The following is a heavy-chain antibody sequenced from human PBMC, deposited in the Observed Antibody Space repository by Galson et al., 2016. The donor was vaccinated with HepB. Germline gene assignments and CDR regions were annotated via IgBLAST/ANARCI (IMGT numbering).Heavy chain of an antibody. V-gene: IGHV4-39*02. CDR1: GDSISSSHSYY. J-gene: IGHJ4*02. CDR3: ASDDY. CDR2: ISYHGKT. Sequence: SETLSPTCTVSGDSISSSHSYYWGWIRQPPGRGLEWIGTISYHGKTYYHPSLKSRVTISVDTSRNQFSLRLSSVTATDTAVYYCASDDYWGQGTLVTVSS.